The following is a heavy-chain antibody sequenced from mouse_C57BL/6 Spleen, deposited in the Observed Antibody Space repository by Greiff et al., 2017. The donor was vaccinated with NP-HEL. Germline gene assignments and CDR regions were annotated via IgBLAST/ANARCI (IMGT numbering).Heavy chain of an antibody. CDR3: AREIYYDYGWGY. CDR1: GYTFTDYN. V-gene: IGHV1-22*01. D-gene: IGHD2-4*01. J-gene: IGHJ2*01. CDR2: INPNNGGT. Sequence: EVQLQQSGPELVKPGASVKMSCKASGYTFTDYNMHWVKQSHGKSLEWIGYINPNNGGTSYNQKFKGKATLTVNKSSSTAYMELRSLTSEDSAVYYCAREIYYDYGWGYWGQGTTLTVSS.